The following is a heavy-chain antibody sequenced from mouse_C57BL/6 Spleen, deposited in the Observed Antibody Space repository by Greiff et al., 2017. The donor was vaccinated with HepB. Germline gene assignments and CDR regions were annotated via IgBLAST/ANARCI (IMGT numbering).Heavy chain of an antibody. V-gene: IGHV5-6*02. D-gene: IGHD2-12*01. Sequence: DVKLLESGGDLLKPRSSLTLPCAASVFSFSSYGMSWVRHTPDKRLEWVATISSGGSYTYYPDTVKGRFTISRDNAKNTLYLQMSSVKSEDSAMYYCASPDLHSFSSRRWG. CDR1: VFSFSSYG. CDR2: ISSGGSYT. J-gene: IGHJ1*01. CDR3: ASPDLHSFSSRR.